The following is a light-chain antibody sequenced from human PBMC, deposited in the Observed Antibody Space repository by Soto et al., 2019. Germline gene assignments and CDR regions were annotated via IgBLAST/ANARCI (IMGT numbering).Light chain of an antibody. J-gene: IGKJ1*01. CDR2: AAS. V-gene: IGKV1-39*01. CDR3: QQSYSSPPT. CDR1: QDITEY. Sequence: DIQMTQSPSSLSASVGDRVTITCQASQDITEYLNWYQQKPGKAPKLLIFAASSLQSGVPSRFSGSRSGPDFTLTISSLQPEDFATYYCQQSYSSPPTFGQGTKVEIK.